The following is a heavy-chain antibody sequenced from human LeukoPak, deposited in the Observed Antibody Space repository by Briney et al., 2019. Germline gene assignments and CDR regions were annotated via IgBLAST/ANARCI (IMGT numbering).Heavy chain of an antibody. Sequence: SETLSLTCTVSGGSISSYYWSWIRQPPGKGLEWIGYIYYSGSTNYNPSLKSRVTISVDTSKNQFSLKLSSVTAADTAVYYCARGPRPLDVWGKGTTVTVSS. CDR3: ARGPRPLDV. J-gene: IGHJ6*04. V-gene: IGHV4-59*01. CDR2: IYYSGST. D-gene: IGHD1-14*01. CDR1: GGSISSYY.